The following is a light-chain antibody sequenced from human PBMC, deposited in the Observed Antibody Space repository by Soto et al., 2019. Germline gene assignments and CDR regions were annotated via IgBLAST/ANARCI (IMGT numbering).Light chain of an antibody. V-gene: IGLV2-8*01. CDR2: EVT. CDR3: SSYAGGNIWV. J-gene: IGLJ3*02. CDR1: SSDIGGYNY. Sequence: QSALTQPPSASGSPGQSVTISCTGTSSDIGGYNYVSWYQQHPGKAPKLIISEVTERPSGVPDRFSGSKSGDTASLTVSGLQAEDEADYYCSSYAGGNIWVFGGGTKLTVL.